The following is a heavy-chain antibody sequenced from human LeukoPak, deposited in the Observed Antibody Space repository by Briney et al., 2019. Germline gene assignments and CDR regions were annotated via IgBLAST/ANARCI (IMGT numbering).Heavy chain of an antibody. Sequence: GGSLRLSCAASGFTFSSYWMSWVRQAPGKGLEWVANIKQDGSEKYYVDSVKGRFTISRDNAKNSLYLQMNSLRAEDTAVYYCARNRVTWFDLIDYWGQGTLATVSS. CDR1: GFTFSSYW. V-gene: IGHV3-7*01. CDR3: ARNRVTWFDLIDY. J-gene: IGHJ4*02. D-gene: IGHD3-10*01. CDR2: IKQDGSEK.